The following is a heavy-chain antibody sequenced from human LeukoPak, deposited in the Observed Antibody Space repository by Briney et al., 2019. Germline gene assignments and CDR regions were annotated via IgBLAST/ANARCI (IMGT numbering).Heavy chain of an antibody. D-gene: IGHD1-26*01. CDR2: IIPILGIA. V-gene: IGHV1-69*04. CDR1: GGTFSSYA. CDR3: ARDMYSGSY. J-gene: IGHJ4*02. Sequence: GASVKASCKASGGTFSSYAISWVRQAPGQGLEWMGRIIPILGIANYAQKFQGRVTITADKSTSTVYMELSSLRSEDTAVYYCARDMYSGSYWGQGTLVTVSS.